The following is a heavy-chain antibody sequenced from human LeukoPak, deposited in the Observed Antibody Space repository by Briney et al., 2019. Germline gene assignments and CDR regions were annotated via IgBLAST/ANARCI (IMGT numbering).Heavy chain of an antibody. J-gene: IGHJ4*02. CDR2: IYDNGST. CDR1: GGSISSYY. V-gene: IGHV4-59*01. Sequence: SETLSLTCTVSGGSISSYYWSWIRQPPGKGLEWIGYIYDNGSTNYNPSLKSRVTISVDTSKNQFSLNLSSATAADTAVYYCARGTGTSDYWGQGTLVTVSS. D-gene: IGHD1-1*01. CDR3: ARGTGTSDY.